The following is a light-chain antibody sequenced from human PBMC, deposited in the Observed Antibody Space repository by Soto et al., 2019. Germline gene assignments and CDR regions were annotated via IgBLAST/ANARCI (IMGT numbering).Light chain of an antibody. CDR1: SSDVGSYNL. CDR3: CSYASRELGV. V-gene: IGLV2-23*02. J-gene: IGLJ2*01. Sequence: QSVLTQPASVSGSPGQSITISCTGTSSDVGSYNLVSWYQQHPGKAPKLMIYEVSQRPSGVSDRFFGSKSGNTASLTISGLQAEDEADYFCCSYASRELGVFGGGTQLTVL. CDR2: EVS.